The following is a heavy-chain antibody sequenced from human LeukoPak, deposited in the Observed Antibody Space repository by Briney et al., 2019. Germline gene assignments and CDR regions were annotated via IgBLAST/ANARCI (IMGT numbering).Heavy chain of an antibody. CDR1: GFTFSSYA. J-gene: IGHJ3*02. CDR2: ISYDGSNK. D-gene: IGHD2-2*02. Sequence: GRSLRLSCAASGFTFSSYAMHWVRQAPGKGLEWVAVISYDGSNKYYADSVKGRFTISRDNSKNTLYLQMNSLRAEDTAVYYCADLIPDDAFDIWGQGTMVTVSS. V-gene: IGHV3-30-3*01. CDR3: ADLIPDDAFDI.